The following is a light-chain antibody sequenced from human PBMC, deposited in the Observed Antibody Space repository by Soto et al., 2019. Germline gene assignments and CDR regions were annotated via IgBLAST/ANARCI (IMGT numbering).Light chain of an antibody. V-gene: IGLV2-14*01. J-gene: IGLJ2*01. CDR1: SSDVGGYDY. Sequence: QSALTQPASVSGSPGQSITISCTGTSSDVGGYDYVSWYQQHPGKAPKVMIYEVSNRPSGVSNRFSGSKSGNTASLTISGLQAEDEAVYYCSSYTTSSTLVLFGGGTKLTVL. CDR2: EVS. CDR3: SSYTTSSTLVL.